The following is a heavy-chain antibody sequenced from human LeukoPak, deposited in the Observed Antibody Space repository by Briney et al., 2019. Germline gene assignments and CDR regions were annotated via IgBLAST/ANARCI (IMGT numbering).Heavy chain of an antibody. D-gene: IGHD6-13*01. Sequence: GRSLRLSCVTSGFTFSDYYMSWIRQAPGKGLEWVSYISSSGSTIYYADSVKGRITISRDNAKNSLYLQMNSLRAEDTAVYYCARTDSSSWYPNWFGPWGQGTLVTVSS. V-gene: IGHV3-11*01. J-gene: IGHJ5*02. CDR2: ISSSGSTI. CDR3: ARTDSSSWYPNWFGP. CDR1: GFTFSDYY.